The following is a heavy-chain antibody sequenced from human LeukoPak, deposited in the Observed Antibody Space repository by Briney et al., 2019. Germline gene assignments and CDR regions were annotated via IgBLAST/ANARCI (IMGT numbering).Heavy chain of an antibody. D-gene: IGHD6-19*01. CDR2: ISISANT. Sequence: GGSLTLSCAASGFTFSRYAMNWVPQAPGKGLEWVSTISISANTHYADSVKGRFTISRDNSKSTLYLQMNSLRAEDTAIYYCAKDHDSTGLFQDRDYWGQGTQVTISS. CDR1: GFTFSRYA. V-gene: IGHV3-23*01. CDR3: AKDHDSTGLFQDRDY. J-gene: IGHJ4*02.